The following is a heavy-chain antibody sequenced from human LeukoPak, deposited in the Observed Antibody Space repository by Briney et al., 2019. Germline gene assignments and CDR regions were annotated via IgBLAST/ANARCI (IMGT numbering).Heavy chain of an antibody. CDR2: INPGDGNT. V-gene: IGHV1-3*01. CDR1: GYTFTSYP. D-gene: IGHD1-1*01. Sequence: RASVKVPCKASGYTFTSYPMHWVRQAPGQRLEWMGWINPGDGNTKYSQKFQGRVTITRDTSASTAYMELCSLRSEDSAVYYCARDLNWYFDYWGQGTLVTVSS. CDR3: ARDLNWYFDY. J-gene: IGHJ4*02.